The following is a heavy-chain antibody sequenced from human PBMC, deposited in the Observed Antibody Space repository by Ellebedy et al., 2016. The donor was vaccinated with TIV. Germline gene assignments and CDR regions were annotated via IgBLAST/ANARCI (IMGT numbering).Heavy chain of an antibody. CDR3: ASSSSFRNFQH. CDR1: GGSISSSSYY. V-gene: IGHV4-61*05. D-gene: IGHD6-13*01. CDR2: IYYSGST. J-gene: IGHJ1*01. Sequence: SETLSLXXAVSGGSISSSSYYWSWIRQPPGKGLEWIGYIYYSGSTNYNPSLKSRVTISVDTSKNQFSLKLSSVPAADTAVYYCASSSSFRNFQHWGQGTLVTVSS.